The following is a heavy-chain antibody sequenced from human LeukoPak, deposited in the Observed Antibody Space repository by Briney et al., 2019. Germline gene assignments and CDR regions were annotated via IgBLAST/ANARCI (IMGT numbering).Heavy chain of an antibody. J-gene: IGHJ4*02. D-gene: IGHD6-13*01. CDR2: ISGSGGST. Sequence: GGSLRLSCAASGFTFSTYAMSWVRQAPGKGLEWVSAISGSGGSTYYADSVKGRFTISRDNSKNTLYLQMNSLRAEDTSIYFCAKALEQETVIALDSWGQGSLVTVSS. V-gene: IGHV3-23*01. CDR3: AKALEQETVIALDS. CDR1: GFTFSTYA.